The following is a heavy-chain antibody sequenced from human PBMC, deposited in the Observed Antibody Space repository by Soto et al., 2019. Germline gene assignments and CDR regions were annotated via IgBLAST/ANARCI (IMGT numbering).Heavy chain of an antibody. CDR2: IYYTGST. J-gene: IGHJ5*02. Sequence: PSETLSLTCTVSGDSVSSTTYYWSWIRQPPGKGLEWIGFIYYTGSTHYNPSLKSRVIISVDTSKNQFSLKLSSVTAADTAVYYCARKMPTMIVVVIQNWFDPWGQGTLVTVSS. V-gene: IGHV4-61*01. CDR3: ARKMPTMIVVVIQNWFDP. D-gene: IGHD3-22*01. CDR1: GDSVSSTTYY.